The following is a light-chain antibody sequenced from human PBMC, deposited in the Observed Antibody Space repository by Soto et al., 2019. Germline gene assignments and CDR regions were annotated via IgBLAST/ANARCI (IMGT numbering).Light chain of an antibody. Sequence: QSALTQPASVSGSPGQSITISCIGTSSDVGAFNSVSWYQHHPGKAPKLIIYDVTDRPSGVSTRFSASKSGNTASLTISGLQAEEDADYYCSSYTTKNTEVFGTGTKLTVL. CDR1: SSDVGAFNS. CDR2: DVT. CDR3: SSYTTKNTEV. V-gene: IGLV2-14*03. J-gene: IGLJ1*01.